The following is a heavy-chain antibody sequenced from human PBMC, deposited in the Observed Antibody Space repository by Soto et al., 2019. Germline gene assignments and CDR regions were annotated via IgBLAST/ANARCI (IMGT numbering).Heavy chain of an antibody. CDR1: GFTLSSYS. D-gene: IGHD3-10*01. Sequence: PGGSLRLSCAASGFTLSSYSMNWVRQAPGTGLEWVSSISSFSTYIYFADSVKGRFTISRDNAKNSLYLQMNSLRAEDTAVYYCARVLGSGARGGFDYWGQGTLVTVSS. CDR2: ISSFSTYI. J-gene: IGHJ4*02. CDR3: ARVLGSGARGGFDY. V-gene: IGHV3-21*06.